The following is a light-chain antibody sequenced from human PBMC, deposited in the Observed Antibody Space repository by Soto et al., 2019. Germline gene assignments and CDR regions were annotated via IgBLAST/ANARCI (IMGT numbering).Light chain of an antibody. CDR3: QQYDKWPPYT. CDR2: DSS. J-gene: IGKJ2*01. Sequence: EIVMTQSPATLSVSPGDRATLSCRASQSVRGNLAWYQHKPGQAPRLLIYDSSTRATGVPVRFSGSGSGTEFTLTISSLQSEDFAVYYCQQYDKWPPYTFGQGTKVDIK. CDR1: QSVRGN. V-gene: IGKV3-15*01.